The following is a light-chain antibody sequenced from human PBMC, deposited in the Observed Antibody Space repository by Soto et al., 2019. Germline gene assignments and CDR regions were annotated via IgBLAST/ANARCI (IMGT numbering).Light chain of an antibody. J-gene: IGLJ2*01. CDR1: SGHSTYI. CDR3: ETWDTNVVV. Sequence: VLTQSSSASASLGSSVKLTCTLSSGHSTYIIAWHQQQPGKAPRYLMKLEGSGSYNKGSGIPDRFSGSSSGADRYLTISNLQFEDEADYYCETWDTNVVVFGGGTQLTVL. CDR2: LEGSGSY. V-gene: IGLV4-60*02.